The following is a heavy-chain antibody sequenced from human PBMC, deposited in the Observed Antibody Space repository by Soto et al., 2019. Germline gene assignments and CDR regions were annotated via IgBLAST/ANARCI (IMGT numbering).Heavy chain of an antibody. J-gene: IGHJ4*01. V-gene: IGHV3-21*01. Sequence: PGGSLRLSCAASGFTFSSYSMNWVRQAPGKGLEWVSSISSSSSYIYYADSVKGRFTISRDNAKNSLYLQMDSLRAEDTAVYYCATDSGYGSESSVNHYLDYWGHGTLVTVSS. CDR1: GFTFSSYS. CDR3: ATDSGYGSESSVNHYLDY. D-gene: IGHD3-10*01. CDR2: ISSSSSYI.